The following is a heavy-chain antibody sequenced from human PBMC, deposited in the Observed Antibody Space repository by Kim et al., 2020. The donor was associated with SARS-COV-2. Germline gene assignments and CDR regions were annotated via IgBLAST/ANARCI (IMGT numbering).Heavy chain of an antibody. CDR3: ARDREVSGWLDYYYYGMDV. D-gene: IGHD6-19*01. Sequence: GGSLRLSCAASGFTFSSYAMHWVRQAPGKGLEWVAVISYDGSNKYYADSVKGRFTISRDNSKNTLYLQMNSLRAEDTAVYYCARDREVSGWLDYYYYGMDVWGQGTTVTVSS. J-gene: IGHJ6*02. CDR1: GFTFSSYA. V-gene: IGHV3-30*04. CDR2: ISYDGSNK.